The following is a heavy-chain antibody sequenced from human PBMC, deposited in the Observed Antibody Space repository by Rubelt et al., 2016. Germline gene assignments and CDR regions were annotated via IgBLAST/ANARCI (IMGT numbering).Heavy chain of an antibody. CDR1: GGYFTDYT. V-gene: IGHV4-34*01. D-gene: IGHD6-13*01. J-gene: IGHJ5*02. CDR2: VDHRGST. Sequence: QVQLRQWGAGLLKPSETLSLTCAVSGGYFTDYTWTWIRQPPGKGLEWVGEVDHRGSTSYNPSLKSRVTISVDTSKNQFSLKLTSVTAADTAVYYCARFNRKAASITGWLDPWGQGTLVTVSS. CDR3: ARFNRKAASITGWLDP.